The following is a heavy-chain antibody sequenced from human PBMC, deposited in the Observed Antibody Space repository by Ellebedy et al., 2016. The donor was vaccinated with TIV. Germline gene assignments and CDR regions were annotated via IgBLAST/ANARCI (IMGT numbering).Heavy chain of an antibody. V-gene: IGHV1-18*04. Sequence: AASVKVSCKASGYTFTSYGISWVRQAPGQGLEWMGWISAYNGNTNYAQKLQGRVTMTTDTSTSTAYMELRSLRSDDTAVYYCERGGPDILTYYFDYWGQGTLVTVSS. CDR1: GYTFTSYG. CDR2: ISAYNGNT. J-gene: IGHJ4*02. D-gene: IGHD3-9*01. CDR3: ERGGPDILTYYFDY.